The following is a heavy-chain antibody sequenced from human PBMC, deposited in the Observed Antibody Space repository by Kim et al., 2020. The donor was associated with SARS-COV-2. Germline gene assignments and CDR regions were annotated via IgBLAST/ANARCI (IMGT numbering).Heavy chain of an antibody. Sequence: TTTYSEPEKVRFTISRDDLKNTVYLQMNDLRSEDTAVYFCGDTLGYHGTDVWGQGTTVTVS. V-gene: IGHV3-15*06. J-gene: IGHJ6*02. D-gene: IGHD3-9*01. CDR3: GDTLGYHGTDV. CDR2: TT.